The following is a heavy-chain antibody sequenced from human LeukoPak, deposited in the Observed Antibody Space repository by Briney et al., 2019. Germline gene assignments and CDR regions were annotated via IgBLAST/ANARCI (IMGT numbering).Heavy chain of an antibody. CDR2: INPNSGGT. CDR3: ARDGDGRINFDY. J-gene: IGHJ4*02. V-gene: IGHV1-2*02. CDR1: GYTLNDYY. D-gene: IGHD2-21*01. Sequence: ASAKVSCKASGYTLNDYYMHWVRQAPVQGHEWVGWINPNSGGTNYAQKFQGRVTMTRDTSISTDYMELRRLTSDDTAVYYCARDGDGRINFDYWGQGTLVTVSS.